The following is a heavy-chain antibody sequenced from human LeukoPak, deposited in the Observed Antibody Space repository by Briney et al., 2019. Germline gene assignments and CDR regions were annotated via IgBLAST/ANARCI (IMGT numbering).Heavy chain of an antibody. CDR3: AGDLYYDSSGYRTPFDY. CDR2: INHSGST. Sequence: PSETLSLTCAVYGGSFSGYYWSWIRQPPGKGLEWIGEINHSGSTNYNPSLKSRVTISVDTSKNQFSLKLSSVTAADTAVYYCAGDLYYDSSGYRTPFDYWGQGTLVTVSS. V-gene: IGHV4-34*01. J-gene: IGHJ4*02. D-gene: IGHD3-22*01. CDR1: GGSFSGYY.